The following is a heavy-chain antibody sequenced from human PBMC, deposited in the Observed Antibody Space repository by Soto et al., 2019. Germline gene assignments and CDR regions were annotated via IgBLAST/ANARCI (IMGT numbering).Heavy chain of an antibody. J-gene: IGHJ4*02. D-gene: IGHD5-18*01. Sequence: RLSCAASGFTFNNYAMHWVRQAPGKGLEWVAFISYDGSNKYYADSVTGRFTISRDNSRNTLYLQMNSLRAEDTAVYYCARGDGYIYGNTFDSWGQGTLVTVSS. CDR1: GFTFNNYA. CDR2: ISYDGSNK. V-gene: IGHV3-30-3*01. CDR3: ARGDGYIYGNTFDS.